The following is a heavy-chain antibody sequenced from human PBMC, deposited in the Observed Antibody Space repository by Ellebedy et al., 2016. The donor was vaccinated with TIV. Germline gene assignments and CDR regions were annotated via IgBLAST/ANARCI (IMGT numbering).Heavy chain of an antibody. D-gene: IGHD6-19*01. J-gene: IGHJ4*02. V-gene: IGHV1-2*02. CDR3: ARVNSAWYNDY. CDR1: GYTFTGYY. CDR2: LNPNNSDT. Sequence: AASVKVSCKASGYTFTGYYMHWVRQAPGQGLEWMGWLNPNNSDTKYAQKFQGRVTLTRDTPISTAYMELSRLTSDDTAVYYCARVNSAWYNDYWGQGTLVTVSS.